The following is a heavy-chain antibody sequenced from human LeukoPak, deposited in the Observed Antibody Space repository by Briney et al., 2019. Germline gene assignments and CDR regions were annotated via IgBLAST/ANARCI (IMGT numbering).Heavy chain of an antibody. CDR3: ARGATYDSSGYYYVPYYMDV. V-gene: IGHV4-38-2*01. D-gene: IGHD3-22*01. J-gene: IGHJ6*03. Sequence: SETLSLTCAVSGYSLSSVFYWGWIRQPPGKGLEWIGSIYHSGSTYYNPSLKSRVTISVDTSKNQFSLKLSSVTAAYTAVYYCARGATYDSSGYYYVPYYMDVWGKGTTVTVSS. CDR1: GYSLSSVFY. CDR2: IYHSGST.